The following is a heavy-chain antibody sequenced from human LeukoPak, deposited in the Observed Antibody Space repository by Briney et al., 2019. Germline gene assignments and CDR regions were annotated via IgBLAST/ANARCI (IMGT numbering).Heavy chain of an antibody. CDR3: AKTHPPTYYYDSSGYYPFDY. D-gene: IGHD3-22*01. V-gene: IGHV1-18*01. CDR2: ISAYNGNT. Sequence: GESLQISCKGSGYTFTSYGISWVRQAPGQGLEWMGWISAYNGNTNYAQKLQGRVTMTTDTSTSTAYMELRSLRSDDTAVYYCAKTHPPTYYYDSSGYYPFDYWGQGTLVTVSS. J-gene: IGHJ4*02. CDR1: GYTFTSYG.